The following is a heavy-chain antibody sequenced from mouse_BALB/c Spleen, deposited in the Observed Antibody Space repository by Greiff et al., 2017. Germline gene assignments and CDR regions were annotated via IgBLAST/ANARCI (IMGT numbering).Heavy chain of an antibody. D-gene: IGHD1-1*01. CDR1: GYSFTSYW. V-gene: IGHV1-74*01. J-gene: IGHJ4*01. CDR2: IHPSDSDT. Sequence: QVQLQQPGAELVRPGASVKLSCKASGYSFTSYWMNWVKQRPGQGLEWIGMIHPSDSDTRLNQKFKDKATLTVDKSSSTAYMQLSSPTSEDSAVYYCAREYYGSSSYAMDYWGQGTSVTVSS. CDR3: AREYYGSSSYAMDY.